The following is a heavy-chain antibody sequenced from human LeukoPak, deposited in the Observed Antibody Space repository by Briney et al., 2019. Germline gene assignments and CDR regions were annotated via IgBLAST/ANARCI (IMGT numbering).Heavy chain of an antibody. D-gene: IGHD2-15*01. V-gene: IGHV1-18*01. J-gene: IGHJ6*03. CDR1: GYTFTNYG. Sequence: ASVKVSCKASGYTFTNYGISWVRQAPGRGLEWMGWISAYKVNTNYAQKFQGRVTMTKDTSTSTAHMELRSLRSDDTAVYYCARVGYCSSSSCPTTYYYYYYMDVWGKGTTVTVSS. CDR2: ISAYKVNT. CDR3: ARVGYCSSSSCPTTYYYYYYMDV.